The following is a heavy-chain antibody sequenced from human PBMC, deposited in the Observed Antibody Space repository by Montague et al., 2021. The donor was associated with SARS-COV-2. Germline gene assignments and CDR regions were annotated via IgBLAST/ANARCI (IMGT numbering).Heavy chain of an antibody. CDR3: ARLRRGTYYVSFDP. CDR1: GGSITNYY. Sequence: SETLSLTCTVSGGSITNYYWTWIRQPPGRGLEWIGYIYYSATTNYNPSLKGRVTMSIDTSKNQFSLSLSSVTAADSAVYYCARLRRGTYYVSFDPWGQGTLVSVSS. D-gene: IGHD1-26*01. J-gene: IGHJ5*02. V-gene: IGHV4-59*12. CDR2: IYYSATT.